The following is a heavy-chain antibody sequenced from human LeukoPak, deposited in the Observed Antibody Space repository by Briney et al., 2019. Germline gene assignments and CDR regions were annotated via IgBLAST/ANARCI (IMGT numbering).Heavy chain of an antibody. J-gene: IGHJ4*02. Sequence: GGSLRLSCAASGFTLSTYWMHWVRQAPGKGLVWVARINSDGGSTSYADSVKGRFTISRDNAKNTLNLQMNSLRVEDTAVYYCARDGSGWNFDYWGQGAQVTVSS. CDR1: GFTLSTYW. CDR2: INSDGGST. D-gene: IGHD6-19*01. V-gene: IGHV3-74*01. CDR3: ARDGSGWNFDY.